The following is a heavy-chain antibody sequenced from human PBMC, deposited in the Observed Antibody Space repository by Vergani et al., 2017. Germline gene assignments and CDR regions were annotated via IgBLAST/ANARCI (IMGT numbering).Heavy chain of an antibody. V-gene: IGHV4-61*02. Sequence: QVQLQESGPGLVKPSQTLSLTCTVSGGSISSGSYYWSWIRQPAGKGLEWIGRIYTSGSTNYNPSLKSRVTISVDTSKNQFSLKLSSVTAADTAVYYCARGGSSYGPYYYYYMDVWGKGTTVTVSS. CDR3: ARGGSSYGPYYYYYMDV. J-gene: IGHJ6*03. D-gene: IGHD5-18*01. CDR2: IYTSGST. CDR1: GGSISSGSYY.